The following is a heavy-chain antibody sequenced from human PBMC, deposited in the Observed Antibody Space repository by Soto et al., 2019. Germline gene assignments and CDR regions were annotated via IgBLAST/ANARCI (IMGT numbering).Heavy chain of an antibody. CDR2: ISYDGSNK. CDR3: ARTENDILNPWFGP. J-gene: IGHJ5*02. CDR1: GFTFSSYA. Sequence: PGGSVRLSXAASGFTFSSYAMHWVRQAPGKGLEWVAVISYDGSNKYYADSVKGRFTISRDNSKNTLYLQMNSLRAEDTAVYYCARTENDILNPWFGPWGQGTLVTVSS. D-gene: IGHD1-1*01. V-gene: IGHV3-30-3*01.